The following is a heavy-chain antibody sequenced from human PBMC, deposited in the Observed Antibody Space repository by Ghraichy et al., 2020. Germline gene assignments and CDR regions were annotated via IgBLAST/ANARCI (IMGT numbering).Heavy chain of an antibody. CDR1: GFTFSSYG. D-gene: IGHD6-6*01. CDR3: AKDGARAARDFDY. CDR2: IRYDGSNK. V-gene: IGHV3-30*02. Sequence: RGSLRLSCAASGFTFSSYGMHWVRQAPGKGLEWVAFIRYDGSNKYYADSVKGRFTISRDNSKNTLYLQMNSLRAEDTAVYYCAKDGARAARDFDYWGQGTLVTVSS. J-gene: IGHJ4*02.